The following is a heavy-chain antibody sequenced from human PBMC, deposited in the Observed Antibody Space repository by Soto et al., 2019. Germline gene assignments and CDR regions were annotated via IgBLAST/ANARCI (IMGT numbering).Heavy chain of an antibody. CDR3: ARDRKVRRVHSGSLYYYYGMDV. CDR1: GGTFSSYA. V-gene: IGHV1-69*01. CDR2: IIPIFGTA. D-gene: IGHD1-26*01. J-gene: IGHJ6*02. Sequence: QVQLVQSGAEVKKPGSSVKVSCKASGGTFSSYAISWVRQAPGQGLEWMGGIIPIFGTANYAQKFQGRVTITADESTSTAYMELSSLRSEDTAVYYCARDRKVRRVHSGSLYYYYGMDVWGQGTTVTVSS.